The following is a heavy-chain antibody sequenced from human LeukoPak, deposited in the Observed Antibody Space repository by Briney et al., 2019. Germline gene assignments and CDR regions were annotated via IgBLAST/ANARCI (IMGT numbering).Heavy chain of an antibody. Sequence: GASVKVSCKASGYTFTSYDINWVRQATGQGLEWMGWMNPNSGNTGYAQKFQGRVTMTRNTSISTAYMELSSLRSEDTAVYYCARGHRITMVRGVIGWLDPWGQGTLVTVSS. D-gene: IGHD3-10*01. J-gene: IGHJ5*02. V-gene: IGHV1-8*01. CDR3: ARGHRITMVRGVIGWLDP. CDR1: GYTFTSYD. CDR2: MNPNSGNT.